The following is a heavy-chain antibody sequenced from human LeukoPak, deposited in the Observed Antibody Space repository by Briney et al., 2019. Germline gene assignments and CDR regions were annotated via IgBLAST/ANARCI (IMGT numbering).Heavy chain of an antibody. V-gene: IGHV3-21*01. CDR3: ARASPYCYSTSCYDY. CDR1: GFTFSNYG. CDR2: ISTSSSYI. J-gene: IGHJ4*02. Sequence: PGGSLRLSCAASGFTFSNYGMNWVRQAPGKGLEWVSSISTSSSYIYYADSVKGRFTISGDNAKNSLFLQMNSLRAEDTAVYYCARASPYCYSTSCYDYWGQGTLVTVSS. D-gene: IGHD2-2*01.